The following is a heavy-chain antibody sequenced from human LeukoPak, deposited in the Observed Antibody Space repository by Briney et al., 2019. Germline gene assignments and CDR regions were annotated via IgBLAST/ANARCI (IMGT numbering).Heavy chain of an antibody. Sequence: EGSLRLSCAASGFTFSSYGMHWVRQAPGKGLEWVAVIWYDGSNKCYADSVKGRFTISRDNSKNTLYLQMNSLRAEDTAVYYCAGDYGEYYYGMDVWGQGTTVTVSS. CDR2: IWYDGSNK. CDR1: GFTFSSYG. V-gene: IGHV3-33*01. D-gene: IGHD4-17*01. CDR3: AGDYGEYYYGMDV. J-gene: IGHJ6*02.